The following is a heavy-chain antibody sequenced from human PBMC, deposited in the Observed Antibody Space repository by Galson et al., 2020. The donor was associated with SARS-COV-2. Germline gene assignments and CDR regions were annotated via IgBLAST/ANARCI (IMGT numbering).Heavy chain of an antibody. J-gene: IGHJ4*02. CDR3: ARGSPVTYASGWYSNY. CDR1: GGSFSAYY. D-gene: IGHD6-19*01. Sequence: SQASETLSLTCAVHGGSFSAYYWTWIRQPPGKGLEWIGAITHSGGTNYSPSLTSRLTISVDRSNNHFSLRLTSVTAADTAVYYCARGSPVTYASGWYSNYWGPGTLVTVSS. V-gene: IGHV4-34*01. CDR2: ITHSGGT.